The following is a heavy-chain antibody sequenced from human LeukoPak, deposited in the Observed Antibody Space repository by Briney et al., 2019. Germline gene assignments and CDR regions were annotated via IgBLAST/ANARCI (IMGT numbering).Heavy chain of an antibody. Sequence: GGSLTLSCAVSGITLSNYGMTWVRKAPGRGLEWVGGLCDTGGRTNNGDHAKDPYTISSDNPKNTIYLQINSLRAKDTAVDYCARRGVLIRVILVGFHKEAYYFDARGRGALVTVAS. CDR2: LCDTGGRT. D-gene: IGHD3-22*01. CDR3: ARRGVLIRVILVGFHKEAYYFDA. V-gene: IGHV3-23*01. CDR1: GITLSNYG. J-gene: IGHJ4*02.